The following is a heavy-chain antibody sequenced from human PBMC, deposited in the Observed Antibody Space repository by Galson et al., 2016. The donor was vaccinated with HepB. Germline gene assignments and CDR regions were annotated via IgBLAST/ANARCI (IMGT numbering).Heavy chain of an antibody. D-gene: IGHD2-8*02. CDR3: ARDCTGGTCKFAGYDAFGI. Sequence: SETLSLTCTVSGGSISSTTNWWSWVRQSPGQGLEWIGEIYHSGDTNYNPSLKSRATISVDTSRNQFSLSLSSVTAADTAVYYCARDCTGGTCKFAGYDAFGIWGQGTTVTVSS. V-gene: IGHV4-4*02. CDR2: IYHSGDT. CDR1: GGSISSTTNW. J-gene: IGHJ3*02.